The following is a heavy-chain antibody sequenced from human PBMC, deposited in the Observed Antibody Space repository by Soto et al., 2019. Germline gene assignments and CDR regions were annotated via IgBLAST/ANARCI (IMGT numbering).Heavy chain of an antibody. CDR3: ARWIRGTPDS. D-gene: IGHD3-10*01. CDR2: ISPDGSGT. Sequence: EVQLVASGGGLVQPGRSLRLSCAASGFTFSIHWMGWVRQAPGKGLEWVANISPDGSGTYYVDSMKGRFVISRDNAENSLYLQVDSLTAEDTAVYYCARWIRGTPDSWGQGTLVTVSS. V-gene: IGHV3-7*04. J-gene: IGHJ5*01. CDR1: GFTFSIHW.